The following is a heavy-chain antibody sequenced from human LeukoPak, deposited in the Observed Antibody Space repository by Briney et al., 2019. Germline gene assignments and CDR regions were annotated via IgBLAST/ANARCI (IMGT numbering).Heavy chain of an antibody. Sequence: GGSLRLSCAASGFTFSSYGMHWVRQAPGKGLEWVAVISYDGNNKYYAESVKGRFTISRDNPKNTLYLQMNSLRAEDTAVYYCARDKGPYYFDQWGQGTLLTVSS. CDR2: ISYDGNNK. CDR3: ARDKGPYYFDQ. CDR1: GFTFSSYG. V-gene: IGHV3-30*03. J-gene: IGHJ4*02.